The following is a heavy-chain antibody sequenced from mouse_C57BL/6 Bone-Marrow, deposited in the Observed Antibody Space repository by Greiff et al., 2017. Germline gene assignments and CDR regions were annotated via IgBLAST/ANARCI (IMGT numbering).Heavy chain of an antibody. Sequence: QVQLKESGPELVKPGASVTISCKASGYAFSSSWMNWVKQRPGTGLEWIGRIYPGDGDTNYNGKFKGKATLTADKSSSTAYMQLSSQTSEDSAVYFCARTTTVVARPYFDYWGQGTTLTVSS. V-gene: IGHV1-82*01. D-gene: IGHD1-1*01. CDR1: GYAFSSSW. CDR3: ARTTTVVARPYFDY. CDR2: IYPGDGDT. J-gene: IGHJ2*01.